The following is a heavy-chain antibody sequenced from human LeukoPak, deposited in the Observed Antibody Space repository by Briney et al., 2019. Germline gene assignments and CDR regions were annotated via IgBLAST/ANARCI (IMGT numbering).Heavy chain of an antibody. CDR2: INPNSGGT. CDR3: AREVEVPSLLAGYYYYGMDV. V-gene: IGHV1-2*04. J-gene: IGHJ6*02. Sequence: ASVKVSCKASGYTFTGYYMHWVRQAPGQGLERMGWINPNSGGTNYAQKFQGWVTMTRDTSTSTAYMELSRLSSDDTAVYYCAREVEVPSLLAGYYYYGMDVWGQGTTVTVSS. CDR1: GYTFTGYY. D-gene: IGHD2-15*01.